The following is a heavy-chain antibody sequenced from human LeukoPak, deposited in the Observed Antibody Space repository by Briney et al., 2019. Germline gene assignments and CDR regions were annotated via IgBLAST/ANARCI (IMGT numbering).Heavy chain of an antibody. CDR3: ATGEYSSSWLDY. CDR2: ISYDGSNK. J-gene: IGHJ4*02. Sequence: PGGSLRLSCVASGFTFSSYAMHWVRQAPGKGLEWVAVISYDGSNKYYADSVKGRFTISRDNSKNTLYLQMNSLRAEDTAVYYCATGEYSSSWLDYWGQGTLVTVSS. D-gene: IGHD6-13*01. CDR1: GFTFSSYA. V-gene: IGHV3-30*04.